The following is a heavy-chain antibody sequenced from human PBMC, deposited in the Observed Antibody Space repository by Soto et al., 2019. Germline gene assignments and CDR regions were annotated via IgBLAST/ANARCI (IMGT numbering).Heavy chain of an antibody. Sequence: GGSLRLSXAASGFSFRNYAMSWVRQAPGKGLEWISTLTGSSSNIYYADSVKGRFTISRDNSKNTLYLQMNSLRAEDTAVYYCAREGYSYDYWGQGTLVTVSS. CDR2: LTGSSSNI. CDR3: AREGYSYDY. D-gene: IGHD5-18*01. CDR1: GFSFRNYA. V-gene: IGHV3-23*01. J-gene: IGHJ4*02.